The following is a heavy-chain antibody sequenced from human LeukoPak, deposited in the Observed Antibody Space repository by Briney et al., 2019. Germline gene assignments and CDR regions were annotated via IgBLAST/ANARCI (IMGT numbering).Heavy chain of an antibody. J-gene: IGHJ5*02. D-gene: IGHD3-10*01. CDR2: IYTSGST. CDR1: GGSISSGSYY. CDR3: ARDKKSYYGSGSPPWFDP. Sequence: SETLSLTCTVSGGSISSGSYYWTWIRQPAGKELELIGRIYTSGSTNYNPSLKSRVTMSVDTSKNQFSLKLSSVTAADTAVYYCARDKKSYYGSGSPPWFDPWGQGTLVTVSS. V-gene: IGHV4-61*02.